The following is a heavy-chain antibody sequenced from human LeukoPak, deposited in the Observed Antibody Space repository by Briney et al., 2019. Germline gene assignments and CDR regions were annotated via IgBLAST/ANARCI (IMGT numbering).Heavy chain of an antibody. V-gene: IGHV3-33*06. CDR2: IWYDGSNK. J-gene: IGHJ4*02. Sequence: PGRSLRLSCAASVFTFSSYGMHWVRQAPGKGLEGVAVIWYDGSNKYYADSVKGRFTISRDNSKNPLYRQMNSLRAEDTAVYYCAKGYCGGDCYTDYWGQGTLVTVSS. CDR3: AKGYCGGDCYTDY. D-gene: IGHD2-21*02. CDR1: VFTFSSYG.